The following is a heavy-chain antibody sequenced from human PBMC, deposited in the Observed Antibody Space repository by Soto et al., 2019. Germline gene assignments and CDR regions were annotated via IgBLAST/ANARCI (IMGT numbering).Heavy chain of an antibody. CDR1: GDSISSYY. J-gene: IGHJ4*02. Sequence: QVQLQESGPGLVKPSETLSLTFAVSGDSISSYYCMWIRQPPGKGLESIGYLYYGRSANYNPSLKSRVTLSVDTATNQCYLTLISMAAADTAVYYCALGSMAVVPEYWGQGTLVTVSS. CDR2: LYYGRSA. V-gene: IGHV4-59*01. CDR3: ALGSMAVVPEY. D-gene: IGHD2-15*01.